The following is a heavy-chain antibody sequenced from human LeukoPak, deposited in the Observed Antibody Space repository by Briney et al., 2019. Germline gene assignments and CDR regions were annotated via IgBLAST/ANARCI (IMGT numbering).Heavy chain of an antibody. CDR2: TYHSGST. D-gene: IGHD3-22*01. CDR1: GYSISSGYY. J-gene: IGHJ4*02. Sequence: SETLSLTCGVSGYSISSGYYWGWIRQPPGKGLEWIGSTYHSGSTYYNPSLKSRVTISVDTSKNQFSLKLSSVTAADTAVYYCARERITMVVVPITFFDYWGQGTLVTVSS. CDR3: ARERITMVVVPITFFDY. V-gene: IGHV4-38-2*01.